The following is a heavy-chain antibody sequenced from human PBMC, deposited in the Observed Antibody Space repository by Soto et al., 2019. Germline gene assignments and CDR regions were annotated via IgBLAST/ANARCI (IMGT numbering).Heavy chain of an antibody. CDR1: VFTVSSNY. CDR3: AKLIGHTVEY. D-gene: IGHD4-17*01. CDR2: ISASGDDT. Sequence: PGGSLRLSCAPSVFTVSSNYMSWVRQSPGTGLEWVSSISASGDDTYYADSVKGRFTISRDNSKDTLYRQMNTLRAEDTDVYNSAKLIGHTVEYWGQGTMVTVSS. V-gene: IGHV3-23*01. J-gene: IGHJ4*02.